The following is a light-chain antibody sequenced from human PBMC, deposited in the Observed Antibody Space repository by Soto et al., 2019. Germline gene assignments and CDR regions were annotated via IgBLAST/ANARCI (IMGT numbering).Light chain of an antibody. CDR3: HQYATSPRT. Sequence: EIVMTQSPGTLSVSPGERATLSCRASQSVNSNFAWYQHRPGQAPRLLIYAASTRATGIPGRFSGSGSGTDFNLTVSRLAPEDFAVYYCHQYATSPRTFGQGTKVEIK. CDR2: AAS. CDR1: QSVNSN. V-gene: IGKV3-20*01. J-gene: IGKJ1*01.